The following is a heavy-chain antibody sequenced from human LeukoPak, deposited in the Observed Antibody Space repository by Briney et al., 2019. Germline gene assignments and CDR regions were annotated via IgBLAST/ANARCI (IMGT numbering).Heavy chain of an antibody. CDR3: ARALGHHDY. V-gene: IGHV4-61*02. CDR1: GGSISSGSYY. J-gene: IGHJ4*02. CDR2: IYTSGST. Sequence: SETLSLTCTVSGGSISSGSYYWSWIRQPAGKGLEWIGRIYTSGSTNYNPSLKSRVTISVDTSKNQFSLKLSSVTAADTAVYYCARALGHHDYWGQGTLVTVSS. D-gene: IGHD7-27*01.